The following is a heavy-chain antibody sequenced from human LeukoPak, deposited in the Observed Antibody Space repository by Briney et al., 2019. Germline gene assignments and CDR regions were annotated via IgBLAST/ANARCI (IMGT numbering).Heavy chain of an antibody. Sequence: SETLSLTCAVSGGSISSSSWWSWVRQPPGKGLEWIGYIYYSGSTYYNPSLKSRVTISVDTSKNQFSLKLSSVTAADTAVYYCARRDSGSYFIDYWGQGTLVTVSS. J-gene: IGHJ4*02. D-gene: IGHD1-26*01. CDR2: IYYSGST. CDR3: ARRDSGSYFIDY. CDR1: GGSISSSSW. V-gene: IGHV4-4*02.